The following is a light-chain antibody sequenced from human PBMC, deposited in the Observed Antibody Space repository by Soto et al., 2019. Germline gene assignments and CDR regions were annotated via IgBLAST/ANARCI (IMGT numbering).Light chain of an antibody. CDR1: QSVSSY. CDR2: GAS. Sequence: IVLTQSPATLSLSPGGRATLSCRASQSVSSYLAWYQQKPGQAPRLLIYGASSRATGIPDRFSGSGSGTNFTLTISRLEPEDFAVYYCQRYGTLPPLTFGGGTKVDIK. CDR3: QRYGTLPPLT. J-gene: IGKJ4*01. V-gene: IGKV3-20*01.